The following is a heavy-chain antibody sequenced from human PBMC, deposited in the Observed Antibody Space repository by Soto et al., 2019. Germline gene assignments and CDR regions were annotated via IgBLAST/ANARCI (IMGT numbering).Heavy chain of an antibody. CDR1: GFTFSYYY. CDR2: ISSSSSYT. J-gene: IGHJ4*02. V-gene: IGHV3-11*06. Sequence: GGSLRLSCAASGFTFSYYYMSWIRQAPGKGLEWVSYISSSSSYTNYADSVKGRFTISRDNAKNSLYLQMNSLRAEDTAVYYCAXEGPQYYDFWSGQPADYWGQGTLVTVSS. CDR3: AXEGPQYYDFWSGQPADY. D-gene: IGHD3-3*01.